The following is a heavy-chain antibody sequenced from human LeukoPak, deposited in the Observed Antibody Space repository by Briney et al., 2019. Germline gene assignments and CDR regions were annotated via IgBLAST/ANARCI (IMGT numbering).Heavy chain of an antibody. CDR2: IYYSAST. Sequence: PSETLSLTCTVSGGSISSSSYYWGWIRQPPGKGLEWIGSIYYSASTYYNPSLKSRVTISVDTSKNQFSLKLSSVTAADTAVYYCARLTSSGWQDYWGQGTLVTVSS. J-gene: IGHJ4*02. CDR1: GGSISSSSYY. D-gene: IGHD6-19*01. CDR3: ARLTSSGWQDY. V-gene: IGHV4-39*01.